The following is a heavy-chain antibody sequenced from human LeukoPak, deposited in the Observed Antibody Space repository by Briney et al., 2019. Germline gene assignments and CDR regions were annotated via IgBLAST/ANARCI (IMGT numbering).Heavy chain of an antibody. CDR1: GFTFSNYW. V-gene: IGHV3-74*01. CDR2: IVGDGSAT. J-gene: IGHJ4*02. D-gene: IGHD2-15*01. Sequence: QPGGSLRLSCAASGFTFSNYWMHCVRQAPGKGLVWVSRIVGDGSATIYADSVKGRFTISRDNAKDTLYLQMNSLRAEDTAVYYCARDGSLPDYWGQGTLVTVSS. CDR3: ARDGSLPDY.